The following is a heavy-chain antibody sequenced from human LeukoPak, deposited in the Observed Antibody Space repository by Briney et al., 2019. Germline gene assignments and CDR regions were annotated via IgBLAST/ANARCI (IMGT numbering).Heavy chain of an antibody. Sequence: GRSLRLSCAASGFTSSSYGMHWVRQAPGPGLEWVAVISYDGSNKYYADSVKGRFTISRDNSKNTLYLQMNSLRAEDTAVYYCAKGYAVNYYGSGSYSEYFQHWGQGTLVTVSS. D-gene: IGHD3-10*01. CDR1: GFTSSSYG. CDR3: AKGYAVNYYGSGSYSEYFQH. V-gene: IGHV3-30*18. CDR2: ISYDGSNK. J-gene: IGHJ1*01.